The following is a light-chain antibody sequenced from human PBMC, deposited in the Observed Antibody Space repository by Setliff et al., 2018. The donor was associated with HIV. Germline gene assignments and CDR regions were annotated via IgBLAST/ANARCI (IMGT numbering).Light chain of an antibody. CDR3: CSYAGTYTYI. J-gene: IGLJ1*01. Sequence: QSVLTQPRSVSGSPGQSVTFSCTGSSSDVGAYNFVSWYQRHPGKAPKLIIYDVYKRPSGVPDRFSGSKSGDTASLTISGLQSEDEADYYCCSYAGTYTYIFGTGTKVTVL. CDR2: DVY. V-gene: IGLV2-11*01. CDR1: SSDVGAYNF.